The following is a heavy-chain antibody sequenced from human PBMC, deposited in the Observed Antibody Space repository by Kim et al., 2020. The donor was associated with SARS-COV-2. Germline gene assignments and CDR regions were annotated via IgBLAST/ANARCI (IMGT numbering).Heavy chain of an antibody. Sequence: FQGRVTITADKSTSTAYMELSSLRSEDTAVYYCARDYYDSSGYLRLPLDYWGQGTLVTVSS. J-gene: IGHJ4*02. CDR3: ARDYYDSSGYLRLPLDY. V-gene: IGHV1-69*04. D-gene: IGHD3-22*01.